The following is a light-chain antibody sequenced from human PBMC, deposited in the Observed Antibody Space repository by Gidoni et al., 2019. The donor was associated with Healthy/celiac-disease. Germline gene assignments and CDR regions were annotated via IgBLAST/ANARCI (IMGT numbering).Light chain of an antibody. V-gene: IGKV3-20*01. CDR2: GAS. CDR3: QQYGSSPMYT. Sequence: EIVLTQSPGTLSLSPGESDTLSCRASQSVSSSYLAWYQQKPGQAPRPLIYGASSRATGIPDRFSGSGSGTDFTLTISRLEPEDFAVYYCQQYGSSPMYTFGQGTKLEIK. CDR1: QSVSSSY. J-gene: IGKJ2*01.